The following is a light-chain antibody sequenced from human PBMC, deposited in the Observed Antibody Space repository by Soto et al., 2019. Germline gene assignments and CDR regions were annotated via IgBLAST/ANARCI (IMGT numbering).Light chain of an antibody. CDR2: GAS. Sequence: EMVLTQSPGTLSLSPGERATLSCRASPSVSSSFLAWFQQKPGQAPRLLIYGASSRATGIPDRFSGSGSGTDFTLTISRLEPEDFAVYYCQQYSSSPITFGQGTRLEIK. V-gene: IGKV3-20*01. CDR1: PSVSSSF. J-gene: IGKJ5*01. CDR3: QQYSSSPIT.